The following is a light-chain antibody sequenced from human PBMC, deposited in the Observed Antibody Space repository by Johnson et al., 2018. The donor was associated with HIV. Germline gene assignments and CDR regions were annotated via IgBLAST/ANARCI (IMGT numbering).Light chain of an antibody. CDR1: SSNIGNNY. CDR2: EST. Sequence: QSVLTQPPSVSAAPGQKVTISCSGSSSNIGNNYVSWYQQLPGTAPKLLTYESTNRPSGIPDRFSGSKSGTSATLGISGLQTGDEADYYCGTWDSRLNVYLFGPGTKVTVL. J-gene: IGLJ1*01. V-gene: IGLV1-51*02. CDR3: GTWDSRLNVYL.